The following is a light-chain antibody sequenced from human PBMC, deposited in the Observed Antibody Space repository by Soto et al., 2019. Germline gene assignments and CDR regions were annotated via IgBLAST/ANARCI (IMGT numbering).Light chain of an antibody. CDR2: EVT. J-gene: IGLJ3*02. V-gene: IGLV2-8*01. CDR3: SSYAASNNFYFV. CDR1: SSDVGGYNY. Sequence: QSALTQPPSASGSPGQSVTISCTGTSSDVGGYNYVSWYQQYPGRAPKLMIYEVTKRPSGVPDRFSGSKSGNTASLTVSGRHAEDEADDYCSSYAASNNFYFVFGGGTKLTVL.